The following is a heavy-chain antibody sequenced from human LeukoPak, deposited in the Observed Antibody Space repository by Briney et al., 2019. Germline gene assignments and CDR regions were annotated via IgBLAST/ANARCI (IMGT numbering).Heavy chain of an antibody. V-gene: IGHV4-34*01. D-gene: IGHD6-13*01. CDR1: GGSCSGYY. Sequence: PSETLSLTCAVYGGSCSGYYWSWIRQPPGKGLEWIGEINHSGSTNYNPSLKSRVTISVDTSKNQFSLKLSSVTAADTAVYYCARGLQLTGDYWGQGTLVTVSS. CDR2: INHSGST. J-gene: IGHJ4*02. CDR3: ARGLQLTGDY.